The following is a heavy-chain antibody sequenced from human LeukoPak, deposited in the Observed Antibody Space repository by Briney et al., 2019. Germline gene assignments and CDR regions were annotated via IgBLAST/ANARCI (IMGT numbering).Heavy chain of an antibody. Sequence: KPSETLSLTCTVSAWSISSGYYWGWIRQPPGKGLEWIGSIYHTGNIYYNPSVKSRVTISMDTSKNQFSLRLSSVTDANTAVFYCARCPAEYYFDYWGPGNLVTVSS. CDR2: IYHTGNI. V-gene: IGHV4-38-2*02. J-gene: IGHJ4*02. CDR1: AWSISSGYY. CDR3: ARCPAEYYFDY.